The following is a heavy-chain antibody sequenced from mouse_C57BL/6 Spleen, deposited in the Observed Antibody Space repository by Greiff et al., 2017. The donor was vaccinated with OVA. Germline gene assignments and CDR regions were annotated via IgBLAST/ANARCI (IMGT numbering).Heavy chain of an antibody. Sequence: DVKLQASGAELVKPGASVKLSCTASGFNIKDYYMPWVKQRTEQGLEWLGRIDPEDGETKYAPKFQGKATITADTASNTAYLQLSSLTSEDTAVYYCARSHYYGSSPWFAYWGQGTLVTVSA. CDR1: GFNIKDYY. CDR2: IDPEDGET. CDR3: ARSHYYGSSPWFAY. D-gene: IGHD1-1*01. V-gene: IGHV14-2*01. J-gene: IGHJ3*01.